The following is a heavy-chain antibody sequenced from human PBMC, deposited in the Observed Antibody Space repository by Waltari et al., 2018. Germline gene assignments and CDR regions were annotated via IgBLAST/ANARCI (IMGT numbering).Heavy chain of an antibody. CDR2: IIPIFGTA. D-gene: IGHD5-18*01. V-gene: IGHV1-69*12. Sequence: QVQLVQSGAEVKKPGSSVTVSCKASGGPFSSYAISGVRQAPGQGLEWMGGIIPIFGTANYAQKFQGRVTITADESTSTAYMELSSLRSEDTAVYYCARSHVDTAMVTDYWGQGTLVTVSS. J-gene: IGHJ4*02. CDR1: GGPFSSYA. CDR3: ARSHVDTAMVTDY.